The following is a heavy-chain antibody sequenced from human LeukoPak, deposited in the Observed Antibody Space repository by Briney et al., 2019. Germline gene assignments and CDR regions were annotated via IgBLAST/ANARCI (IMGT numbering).Heavy chain of an antibody. CDR1: GFSFSSYD. V-gene: IGHV3-13*01. CDR3: ARAVAGTDEIDS. CDR2: TGSGGDT. Sequence: GGSLRLSCAGSGFSFSSYDMLWVRQATGKGLEWVSATGSGGDTYYAGFVKGRFTISRESAKNSFYLQMNSLSAGDTAVYFCARAVAGTDEIDSWGQGTLVTVSS. J-gene: IGHJ4*02. D-gene: IGHD6-19*01.